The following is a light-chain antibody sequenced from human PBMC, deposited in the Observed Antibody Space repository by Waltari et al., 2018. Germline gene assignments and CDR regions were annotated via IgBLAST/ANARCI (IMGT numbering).Light chain of an antibody. CDR2: RNS. CDR3: VLYMGSGIWV. Sequence: QTVVTQEPSFSVSPGGTVTLTCGLSSGSFSTSYYPTWYQQTPGQAPRTLIYRNSIPASGIPVRFSGSILRNKAALPSTGAQADDECAYYCVLYMGSGIWVFGGGTKLTVL. J-gene: IGLJ3*02. V-gene: IGLV8-61*01. CDR1: SGSFSTSYY.